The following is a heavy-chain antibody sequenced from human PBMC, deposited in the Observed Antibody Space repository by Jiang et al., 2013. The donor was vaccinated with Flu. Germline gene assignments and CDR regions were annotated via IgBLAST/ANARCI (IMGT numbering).Heavy chain of an antibody. V-gene: IGHV4-38-2*02. CDR3: ARVGFATYGDYGRFDY. D-gene: IGHD4-17*01. Sequence: GSGLVKPSETLSLTCIVSGYSITSGYYWGWIRQPPGKGLEWIGSIYHSGNTYYNPSLKSRVTISVDTSKNQFSLKLSSVTAADTAVYYCARVGFATYGDYGRFDYWGQGTLVTVSS. CDR2: IYHSGNT. J-gene: IGHJ4*02. CDR1: GYSITSGYY.